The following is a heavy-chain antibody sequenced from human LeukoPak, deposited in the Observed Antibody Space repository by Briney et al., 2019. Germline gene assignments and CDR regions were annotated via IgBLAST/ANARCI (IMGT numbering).Heavy chain of an antibody. V-gene: IGHV4-31*03. Sequence: SQTLSLTCTVSGGSISSGGYYWGWLRQHPGKGLEWIGYIYYSGSTYYNPSLKSRVTISVDTSKNQFSLKLSSVTAADTAVYYCARSSGVFLFDYWGQGTLVTVSS. CDR2: IYYSGST. D-gene: IGHD6-25*01. J-gene: IGHJ4*02. CDR1: GGSISSGGYY. CDR3: ARSSGVFLFDY.